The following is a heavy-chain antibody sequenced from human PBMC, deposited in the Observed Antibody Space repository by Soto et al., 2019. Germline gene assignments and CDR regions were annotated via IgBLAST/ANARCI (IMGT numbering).Heavy chain of an antibody. Sequence: QVQLQESGPGLVKPSETLSLTCTVSGGSINSYYWSWIRQPPGKGLEWIGYIYYTGNTNYNPSLKSRVTISVDTSKNQFSLKLSSVTAADPAVYYCARHGGGWYHDWGQGTLVTVSS. V-gene: IGHV4-59*08. CDR1: GGSINSYY. CDR3: ARHGGGWYHD. CDR2: IYYTGNT. D-gene: IGHD6-19*01. J-gene: IGHJ4*02.